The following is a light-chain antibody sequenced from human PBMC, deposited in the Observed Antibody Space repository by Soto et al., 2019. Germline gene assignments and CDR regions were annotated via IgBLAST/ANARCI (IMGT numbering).Light chain of an antibody. Sequence: QSALNQPASVSGSPGQSITISCTGTSSDVGGYNYVSWYQQHPGKAPKLMIYDVSNRPSGVSNRFSGSESGNTASLTISGLQAEDDADYYCCSYTSSSTFVFGSGTKVTVL. CDR1: SSDVGGYNY. CDR3: CSYTSSSTFV. CDR2: DVS. V-gene: IGLV2-14*01. J-gene: IGLJ1*01.